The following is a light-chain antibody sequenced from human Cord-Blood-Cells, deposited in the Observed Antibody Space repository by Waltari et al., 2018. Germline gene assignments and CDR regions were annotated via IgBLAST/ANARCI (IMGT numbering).Light chain of an antibody. Sequence: IQLPQSPSPLSASVADRVPITCRASQSISSYLNWYQQKPGNAPKLLIYAASTLQSGVPARFSGSGSGTDFTLTISSLQPEDFATYYCQQSYSTPLTFGGGTKVEIK. CDR2: AAS. CDR1: QSISSY. CDR3: QQSYSTPLT. J-gene: IGKJ4*01. V-gene: IGKV1-39*01.